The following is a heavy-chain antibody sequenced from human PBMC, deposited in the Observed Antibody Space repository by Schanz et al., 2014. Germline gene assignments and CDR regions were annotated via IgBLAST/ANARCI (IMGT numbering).Heavy chain of an antibody. Sequence: VQLEQSGAEVKKPGSSVKVSCKASGGTFSSFGINRVRQAPGQGLEWMGRIIPSLGLAKYEQKFQDKVTITADTSTTTAYMELSGLRSEDTAVYYCARDRLECGAECYSVEVFEIWGQGTLXIVSS. CDR3: ARDRLECGAECYSVEVFEI. CDR2: IIPSLGLA. J-gene: IGHJ4*02. D-gene: IGHD2-21*01. V-gene: IGHV1-69*04. CDR1: GGTFSSFG.